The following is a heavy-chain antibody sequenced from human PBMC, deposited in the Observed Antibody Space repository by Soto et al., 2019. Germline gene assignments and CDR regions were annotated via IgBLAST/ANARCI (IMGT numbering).Heavy chain of an antibody. CDR2: IYHRTST. J-gene: IGHJ4*02. Sequence: LQTLSLTCAVSGGTIISGGYSRSWIRQPPGKGLEWIGHIYHRTSTYYNPTLKSRVTIAVDRSKNQFSLKLSSVTAADTAVYYCARGRGRVTTCYFDYWGQGTLVTVSS. V-gene: IGHV4-30-2*01. D-gene: IGHD4-17*01. CDR3: ARGRGRVTTCYFDY. CDR1: GGTIISGGYS.